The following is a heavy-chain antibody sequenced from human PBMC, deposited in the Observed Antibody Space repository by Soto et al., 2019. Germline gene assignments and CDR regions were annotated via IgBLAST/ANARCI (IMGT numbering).Heavy chain of an antibody. CDR1: GDTFSFYS. V-gene: IGHV1-69*04. J-gene: IGHJ4*02. Sequence: QVQLVQSGAEVKRPGSSVKVSCKASGDTFSFYSINWVRQAPGLGLEWMGRVNPILSMSNYAQRFQGRVTXPXAXXTSTAYMELSGLRSEDTAIYYCATSYGSGYRAFDYWGQGALVTVSS. D-gene: IGHD3-10*01. CDR3: ATSYGSGYRAFDY. CDR2: VNPILSMS.